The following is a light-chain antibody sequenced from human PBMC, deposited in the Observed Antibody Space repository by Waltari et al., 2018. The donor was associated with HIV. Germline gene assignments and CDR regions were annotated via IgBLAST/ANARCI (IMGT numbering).Light chain of an antibody. CDR3: HVWDRATGV. CDR2: RNT. CDR1: NIGSKN. J-gene: IGLJ1*01. V-gene: IGLV3-9*01. Sequence: ELTQPLSVSVALGQTARITCGGDNIGSKNVHWYQQKPGQAPVLVIYRNTNRPSGIPERFSGSNSGNTATLTITRAQVGDEADYYCHVWDRATGVFGTGTTVTVL.